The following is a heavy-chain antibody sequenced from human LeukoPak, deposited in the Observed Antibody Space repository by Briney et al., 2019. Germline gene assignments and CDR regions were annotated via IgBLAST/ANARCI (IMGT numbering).Heavy chain of an antibody. J-gene: IGHJ6*03. CDR3: ARATYYYYMDV. Sequence: PSETLPLTCTVSGGSISSGDYYWSWIRQPPGKGLEWIGYIYYSGSTYYNPSLKSRVTISVDTSKNQFSLKLSSVTAADTAVYYCARATYYYYMDVWGKGTTVTVSS. CDR2: IYYSGST. CDR1: GGSISSGDYY. V-gene: IGHV4-30-4*08.